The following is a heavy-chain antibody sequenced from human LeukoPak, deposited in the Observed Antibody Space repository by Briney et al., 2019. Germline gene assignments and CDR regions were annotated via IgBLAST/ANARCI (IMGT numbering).Heavy chain of an antibody. J-gene: IGHJ5*02. CDR2: RNPCGVST. Sequence: SVRLSGTASGYTVTSYDMQWGLQAPGQGVEGMGIRNPCGVSTSYAQKFHRTVTMTRDISTSTVYMELTSPRSEDTAVYYCERALAPAATHNWFDPWGQGTLVTVSS. V-gene: IGHV1-46*01. CDR1: GYTVTSYD. D-gene: IGHD2-2*01. CDR3: ERALAPAATHNWFDP.